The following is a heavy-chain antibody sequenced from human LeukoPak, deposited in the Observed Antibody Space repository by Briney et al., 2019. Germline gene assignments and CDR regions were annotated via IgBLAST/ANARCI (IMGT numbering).Heavy chain of an antibody. CDR1: GFTFSDYY. Sequence: PGGSLRLSCAASGFTFSDYYMSWIRQPPGKGLDYVSYISDSGTIIYYADSVKGRFTISRDNARNSLYLQMNSLRADDTAVYYCARVRGRDGYSSLDYWGQGTLVTVSS. CDR3: ARVRGRDGYSSLDY. J-gene: IGHJ4*02. CDR2: ISDSGTII. V-gene: IGHV3-11*01. D-gene: IGHD5-24*01.